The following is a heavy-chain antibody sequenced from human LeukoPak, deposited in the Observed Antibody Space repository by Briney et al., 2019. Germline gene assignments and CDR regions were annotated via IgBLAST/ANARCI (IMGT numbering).Heavy chain of an antibody. CDR3: ARERIVVVPAAYNWFDP. J-gene: IGHJ5*02. Sequence: SETLSLTCTVSGGSISSGSYYWSWIRQPAGKGLEWIGRIYTSGSTNYNPSLKSRVTISVDTSKNQFSLKLSSVTAADTAVYYCARERIVVVPAAYNWFDPWGQGTLVTVSS. CDR1: GGSISSGSYY. V-gene: IGHV4-61*02. D-gene: IGHD2-2*01. CDR2: IYTSGST.